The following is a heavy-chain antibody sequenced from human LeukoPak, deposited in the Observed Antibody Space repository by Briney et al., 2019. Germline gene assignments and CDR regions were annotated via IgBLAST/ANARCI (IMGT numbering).Heavy chain of an antibody. CDR3: AKSFLRYFDWLH. J-gene: IGHJ4*02. V-gene: IGHV3-23*01. D-gene: IGHD3-9*01. CDR1: GFTFSSYA. CDR2: ISGSGGST. Sequence: GGSLRLSCAASGFTFSSYAMSWGGQAPGKGLEWVSAISGSGGSTYYADSVKGRFTISRDNSKNTLYLQMNSLRAEDTAVYYCAKSFLRYFDWLHWGQGTLVTVSS.